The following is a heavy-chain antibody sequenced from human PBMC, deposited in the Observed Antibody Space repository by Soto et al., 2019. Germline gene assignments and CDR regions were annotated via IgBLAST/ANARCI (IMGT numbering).Heavy chain of an antibody. Sequence: GGSLRLSCAASGFTFSSYGMHWVRQAPGKGLEWVAVIWYDGSNKYYADSVKGRFTISRDNSKNTLYLQMNSLRAEDTAVYYCARDLGYCTNGVCPTDNWFDPWGQGTLVTVSS. D-gene: IGHD2-8*01. CDR3: ARDLGYCTNGVCPTDNWFDP. J-gene: IGHJ5*02. CDR2: IWYDGSNK. CDR1: GFTFSSYG. V-gene: IGHV3-33*01.